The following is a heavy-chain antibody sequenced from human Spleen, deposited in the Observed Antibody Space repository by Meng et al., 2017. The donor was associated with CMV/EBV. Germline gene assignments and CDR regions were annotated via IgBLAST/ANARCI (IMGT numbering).Heavy chain of an antibody. Sequence: SETLSLTCTVSGSSINSISSGYYWGWIRQPPGKGLDWIGSIYHTGSTYYNPSLKSRVTISADTSKNQFSLKLSSVTAADTAVYYCARRILTGYYWVETYYFDYWGQGTLVTVSS. CDR1: GSSINSISSGYY. D-gene: IGHD3-9*01. CDR2: IYHTGST. J-gene: IGHJ4*02. CDR3: ARRILTGYYWVETYYFDY. V-gene: IGHV4-38-2*02.